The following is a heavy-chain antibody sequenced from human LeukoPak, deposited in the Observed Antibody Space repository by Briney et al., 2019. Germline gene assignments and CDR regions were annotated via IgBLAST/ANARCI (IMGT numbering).Heavy chain of an antibody. D-gene: IGHD5-18*01. CDR2: ISYDGSDK. Sequence: QPGGPLRLSCAASGYPYCSYGMQWVRQAPGKGLEWVAVISYDGSDKYSAVSVKGRFTISRDNSKNTLYLQMNSLRAEDTAVYYCAKNAHYQGYSYGGIDYWGQGTLVTVSS. CDR3: AKNAHYQGYSYGGIDY. J-gene: IGHJ4*02. CDR1: GYPYCSYG. V-gene: IGHV3-30*18.